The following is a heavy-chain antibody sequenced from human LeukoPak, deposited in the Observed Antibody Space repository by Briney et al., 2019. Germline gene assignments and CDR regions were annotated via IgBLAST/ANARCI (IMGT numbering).Heavy chain of an antibody. Sequence: GGSLRLSCAASGFIFSSYAMHWVRQAPGTGLEWVAVISYDGNNNYFADSVKGRFTISRGNSKNTLYLQMNSLRAEDTAVYYCARVHRTGWVVDAFDIWGQGTMVTVSS. CDR1: GFIFSSYA. J-gene: IGHJ3*02. CDR3: ARVHRTGWVVDAFDI. D-gene: IGHD3/OR15-3a*01. CDR2: ISYDGNNN. V-gene: IGHV3-30-3*01.